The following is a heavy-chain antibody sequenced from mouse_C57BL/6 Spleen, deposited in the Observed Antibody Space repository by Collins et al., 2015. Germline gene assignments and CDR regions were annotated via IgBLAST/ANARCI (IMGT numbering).Heavy chain of an antibody. J-gene: IGHJ4*01. V-gene: IGHV5-12*01. D-gene: IGHD2-1*01. Sequence: YYPDTVKGRFTISRDNAQNTLYLQMSRLKSEDTAMYYCASCGRDYGNPYAMDYWGQGTSVTVSS. CDR3: ASCGRDYGNPYAMDY.